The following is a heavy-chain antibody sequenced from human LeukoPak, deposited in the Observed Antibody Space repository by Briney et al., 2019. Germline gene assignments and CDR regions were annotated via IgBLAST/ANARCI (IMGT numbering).Heavy chain of an antibody. J-gene: IGHJ6*02. CDR2: IYSGGST. D-gene: IGHD2-15*01. CDR3: ARDSLSYYYGMDV. V-gene: IGHV3-53*04. Sequence: GGSLRLSCAASGFTVSSNYMSWVRQAPGKGLEWVSVIYSGGSTYYADSVKGRFNISRHNSKNTLYLQMNSLRAEDTAVYYCARDSLSYYYGMDVWGQGTTVTVSS. CDR1: GFTVSSNY.